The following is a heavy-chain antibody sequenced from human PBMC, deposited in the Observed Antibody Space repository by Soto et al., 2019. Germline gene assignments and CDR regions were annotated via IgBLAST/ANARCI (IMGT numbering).Heavy chain of an antibody. CDR3: ESSITGIPAAGQQPYYYGDY. Sequence: SVKVSCKASGGTFSSYAISWVRQAPGQGLEWMGGIIPIFGTANYAQKFQGRVTITADESNSTAYMELSSLSSEDTAVYYCESSITGIPAAGQQPYYYGDYWGQATMVTVCS. CDR1: GGTFSSYA. D-gene: IGHD6-13*01. J-gene: IGHJ4*02. V-gene: IGHV1-69*13. CDR2: IIPIFGTA.